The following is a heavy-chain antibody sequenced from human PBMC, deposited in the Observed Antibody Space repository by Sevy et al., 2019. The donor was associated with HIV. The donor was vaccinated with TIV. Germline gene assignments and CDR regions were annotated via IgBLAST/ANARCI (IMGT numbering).Heavy chain of an antibody. J-gene: IGHJ4*02. CDR2: IKQDGSEK. CDR3: AREISLHCSSTSCYEDY. CDR1: GFTFSSYW. D-gene: IGHD2-2*01. Sequence: GGFLRLSCAASGFTFSSYWMSWVRQAPGKGLEWVANIKQDGSEKYYLDSVKVRFTISRDNAKNSLYLQMNSLRAEDTAVYYCAREISLHCSSTSCYEDYWGQGTLVTVSS. V-gene: IGHV3-7*01.